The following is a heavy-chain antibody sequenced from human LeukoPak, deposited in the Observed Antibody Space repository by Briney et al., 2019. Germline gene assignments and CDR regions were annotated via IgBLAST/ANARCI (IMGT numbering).Heavy chain of an antibody. CDR2: IYPSSGGT. J-gene: IGHJ4*02. V-gene: IGHV1-2*02. CDR1: GYTFPGYF. CDR3: ARGGFFVSIAVAGLL. Sequence: GASVTVSCKASGYTFPGYFMHWVGQAPAKGLAWMDWIYPSSGGTNYEQKFQGRVSMTRDTSISTAYMELSRLRSDDTAVYYCARGGFFVSIAVAGLLWGQGTLVTASS. D-gene: IGHD6-19*01.